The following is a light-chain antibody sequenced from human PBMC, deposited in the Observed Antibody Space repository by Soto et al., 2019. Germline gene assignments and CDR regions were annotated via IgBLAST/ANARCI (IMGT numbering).Light chain of an antibody. V-gene: IGLV1-51*01. CDR1: SRDVGAYNY. Sequence: QSALTQPPSASGSPGQSVTISCTGTSRDVGAYNYVSWYQQLPGTAPKLLIYDNNKRPSGIPDRFSGSKSGTSATLGITGLQTGDEGDYYCGTWDSGLSAVVFGGGTKLTVL. J-gene: IGLJ2*01. CDR2: DNN. CDR3: GTWDSGLSAVV.